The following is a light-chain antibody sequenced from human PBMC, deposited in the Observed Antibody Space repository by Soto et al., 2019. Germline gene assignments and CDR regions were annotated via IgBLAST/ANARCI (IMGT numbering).Light chain of an antibody. CDR2: DVS. CDR3: SSYTSSSTLL. J-gene: IGLJ2*01. CDR1: SSDVGGYNY. V-gene: IGLV2-14*01. Sequence: QSVLTQPASVSGSPGQSITISCTGTSSDVGGYNYVSWYQQHPGKAPKLMIYDVSNRPSGVSNRFSGSNSGNTASLTISGLQAEDEADYYCSSYTSSSTLLFGGGTKLTGL.